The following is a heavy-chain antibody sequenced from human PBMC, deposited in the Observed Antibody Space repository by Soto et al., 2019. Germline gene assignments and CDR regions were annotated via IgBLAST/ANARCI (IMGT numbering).Heavy chain of an antibody. Sequence: SQTLSPTCTVSSVSSSSSSYYWGWIRHPPGKGLEWIGIIYYGGTAYYNPSLKRRVTISVDTSKTQFSLKLTSATVADTAVYYCARRWGSTTVESLGPWGQGTLVTVSS. CDR3: ARRWGSTTVESLGP. CDR1: SVSSSSSSYY. V-gene: IGHV4-39*01. J-gene: IGHJ5*02. CDR2: IYYGGTA. D-gene: IGHD2-2*01.